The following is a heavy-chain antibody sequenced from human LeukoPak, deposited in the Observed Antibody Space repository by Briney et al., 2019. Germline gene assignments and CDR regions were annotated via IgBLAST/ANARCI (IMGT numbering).Heavy chain of an antibody. CDR2: IYYSGST. V-gene: IGHV4-39*01. CDR1: GGSIGSSSYY. J-gene: IGHJ4*02. CDR3: ARHRTYSSGWYVLGY. Sequence: SETLSLTCTVSGGSIGSSSYYWGWIRQPPGKGLEWIGSIYYSGSTYYNPSLKSRVTISVDTSKNQFSLKLSSVTAADTAVYYCARHRTYSSGWYVLGYWGQGTLVTVSS. D-gene: IGHD6-19*01.